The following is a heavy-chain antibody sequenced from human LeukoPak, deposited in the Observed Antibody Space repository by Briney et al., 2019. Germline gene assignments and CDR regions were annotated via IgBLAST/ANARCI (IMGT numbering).Heavy chain of an antibody. D-gene: IGHD3-10*01. V-gene: IGHV4-39*01. J-gene: IGHJ4*02. CDR2: ISYTGNT. Sequence: SETLSLTCTVSGGSISSSSYYWGRIRQPPGKGLAWIGSISYTGNTYYNPSLKSRDTIFVDTSRNQFSLKLTSVTDADTAVYYCATGVRGWGQGTLVTVSS. CDR1: GGSISSSSYY. CDR3: ATGVRG.